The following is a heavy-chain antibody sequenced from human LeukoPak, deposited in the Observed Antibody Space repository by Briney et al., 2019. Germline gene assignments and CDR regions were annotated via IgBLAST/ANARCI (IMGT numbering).Heavy chain of an antibody. V-gene: IGHV4-34*01. CDR1: GGSFSGYY. Sequence: SETLSLTCAVYGGSFSGYYWSWIRQPPGKGLEWIGEINHSGSTNYNPSLKSRVAISVDTSKNQFSLKLSSVTAADTAVYYCARGGRSGLTYWGQGTLVTVSS. D-gene: IGHD6-19*01. J-gene: IGHJ4*02. CDR2: INHSGST. CDR3: ARGGRSGLTY.